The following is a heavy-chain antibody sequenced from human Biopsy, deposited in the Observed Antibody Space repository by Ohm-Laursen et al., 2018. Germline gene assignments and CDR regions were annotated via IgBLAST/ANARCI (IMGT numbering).Heavy chain of an antibody. D-gene: IGHD6-19*01. CDR1: GGSISGSS. CDR2: ISYSGST. Sequence: GTLSLTCTVSGGSISGSSWSWIRQAPGRGLEWVGYISYSGSTSNNPSLKSRITISMDTSKNQISLKVTYATAADTAVYYCAKHGSGWTGDDALHIWGQGTMVTVSS. J-gene: IGHJ3*02. CDR3: AKHGSGWTGDDALHI. V-gene: IGHV4-59*08.